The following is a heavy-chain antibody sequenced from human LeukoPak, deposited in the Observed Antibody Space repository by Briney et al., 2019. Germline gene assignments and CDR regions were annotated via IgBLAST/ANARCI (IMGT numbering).Heavy chain of an antibody. J-gene: IGHJ4*02. V-gene: IGHV3-48*01. CDR3: ARLPGRGYSGYGEEVDY. Sequence: GGSLRLSCAASGFTFSSYSMDWVRQSPGNGLEWVSYISSSSSNIYYADSVKGRFTISRDNAKNSLYLQMNSLRAEDTAVYYCARLPGRGYSGYGEEVDYWGQGTLVTVSS. CDR1: GFTFSSYS. D-gene: IGHD5-12*01. CDR2: ISSSSSNI.